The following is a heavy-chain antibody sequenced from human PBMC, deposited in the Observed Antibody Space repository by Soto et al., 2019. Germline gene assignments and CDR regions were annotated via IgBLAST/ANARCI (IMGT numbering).Heavy chain of an antibody. V-gene: IGHV3-11*01. CDR2: ISSSGSTI. D-gene: IGHD3-3*01. CDR1: GFTFSDYY. J-gene: IGHJ4*02. Sequence: GGSLRLSCAASGFTFSDYYMSWIRQAPGKGLEWVSYISSSGSTIYYADSVKGRFTISRDNAKNSLYLQMNSLRAEDTAVYYCAKDRFTRVGVVIIHVNFDDWGQGTRVTVSS. CDR3: AKDRFTRVGVVIIHVNFDD.